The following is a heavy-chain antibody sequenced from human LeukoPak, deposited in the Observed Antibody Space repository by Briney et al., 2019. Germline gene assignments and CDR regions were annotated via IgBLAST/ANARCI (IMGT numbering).Heavy chain of an antibody. J-gene: IGHJ4*01. Sequence: KPSETLSLTCTVSGGSISSYYWSCIRQPPGKGLEWIGYIYYSGSTNYNPSLKSRVTISVDTSKNQFSLKLSSVTTADTAVYFCAIHYGSGTAIVYLGQGTLVTVSS. D-gene: IGHD3-10*01. V-gene: IGHV4-59*03. CDR2: IYYSGST. CDR1: GGSISSYY. CDR3: AIHYGSGTAIVY.